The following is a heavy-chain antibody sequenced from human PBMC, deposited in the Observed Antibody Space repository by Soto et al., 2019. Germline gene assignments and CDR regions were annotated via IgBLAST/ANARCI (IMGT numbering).Heavy chain of an antibody. CDR2: IYRSGST. CDR3: ARESGCSGGICSLPYFFDY. CDR1: GYSISSGFY. J-gene: IGHJ4*02. D-gene: IGHD2-15*01. V-gene: IGHV4-38-2*02. Sequence: PSETLSLTCDVSGYSISSGFYWGWIRQPPGKGLEWIGTIYRSGSTYYNPSLKSRVTMPVDTSLNQFSLKLRSVTAADTAVYYCARESGCSGGICSLPYFFDYWGRGTLVTVSS.